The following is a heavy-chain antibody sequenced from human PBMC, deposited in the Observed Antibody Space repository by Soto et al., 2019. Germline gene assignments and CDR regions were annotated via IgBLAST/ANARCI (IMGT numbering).Heavy chain of an antibody. D-gene: IGHD3-10*01. J-gene: IGHJ4*02. CDR3: ARSEIELSQFDY. CDR2: IKQDGSEK. V-gene: IGHV3-7*03. CDR1: GFTFSSYW. Sequence: EVQLVESGGGLVQPGGSLRLSCAASGFTFSSYWRSWVRQAPGKGLEWVANIKQDGSEKYYVDSVKGRFTISRDNAKNSLYPQMNSLRAEDTAVYYCARSEIELSQFDYWGQGTLVTVSS.